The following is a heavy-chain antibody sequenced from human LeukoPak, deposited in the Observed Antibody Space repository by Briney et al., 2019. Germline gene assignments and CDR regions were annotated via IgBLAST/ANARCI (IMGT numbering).Heavy chain of an antibody. CDR2: IYHTGST. Sequence: PSETLSLTCTVSGGSISRYSWSWIRQPPGKALEWIGYIYHTGSTNSNPSLKSRVSISVDTSKNQFSLKLSSVTAADTAVYYCARARITTYNWFDPWGQGTLVTVSS. CDR1: GGSISRYS. V-gene: IGHV4-59*01. CDR3: ARARITTYNWFDP. D-gene: IGHD3-3*01. J-gene: IGHJ5*02.